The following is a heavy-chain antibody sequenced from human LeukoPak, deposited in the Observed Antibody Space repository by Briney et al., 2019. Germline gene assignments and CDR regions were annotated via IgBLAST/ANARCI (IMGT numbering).Heavy chain of an antibody. CDR3: ARGSLLLCLGEPRAPKENGFDP. D-gene: IGHD3-10*01. CDR1: GYTFTGYY. Sequence: GASVKVSCKASGYTFTGYYMHWVRQAPGQGLEWMGWINPNSGGTNYAQKFQGWVTMTRDTSISTAYMELSRLRSDDTAVYYCARGSLLLCLGEPRAPKENGFDPGAKETRVTVPS. J-gene: IGHJ5*02. V-gene: IGHV1-2*04. CDR2: INPNSGGT.